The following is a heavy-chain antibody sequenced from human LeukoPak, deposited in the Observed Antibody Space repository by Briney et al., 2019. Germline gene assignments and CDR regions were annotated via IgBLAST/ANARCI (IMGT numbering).Heavy chain of an antibody. D-gene: IGHD3-22*01. V-gene: IGHV4-4*02. J-gene: IGHJ3*02. CDR2: IYHSGST. CDR3: ARDQQYYYDSSGLYHSDAFDI. Sequence: SGTLSLTCAVSGGSISSSNWWSWVRPPPGKGLEWIGEIYHSGSTNYNPSLKSRVTISVDKSKNQFSLKLSSVTAADTAVYYCARDQQYYYDSSGLYHSDAFDIWGQGTMVTVSS. CDR1: GGSISSSNW.